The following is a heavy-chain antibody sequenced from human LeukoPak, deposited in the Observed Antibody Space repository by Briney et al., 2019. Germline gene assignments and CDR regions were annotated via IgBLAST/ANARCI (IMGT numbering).Heavy chain of an antibody. V-gene: IGHV3-11*04. CDR2: ISSSGNTL. CDR3: AREWAYCSGGNCYGDAFDI. D-gene: IGHD2-15*01. J-gene: IGHJ3*02. CDR1: GFTFSDYY. Sequence: PGGSLRLSCAASGFTFSDYYMSWIRQAPGKGLEWVSYISSSGNTLYYADSVKGRFTISRDNAKNSLYLQMNSLRAGDTAVYYCAREWAYCSGGNCYGDAFDIWGQGTMVTVSS.